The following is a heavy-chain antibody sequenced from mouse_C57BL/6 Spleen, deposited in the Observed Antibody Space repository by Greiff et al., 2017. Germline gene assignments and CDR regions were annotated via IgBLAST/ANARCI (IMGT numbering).Heavy chain of an antibody. CDR3: ARSGYSNYDYAMDY. D-gene: IGHD2-5*01. Sequence: VQLQQPGAELVKPGASVKMSCKASGYTFTSYWITWVKQRPGQGLEWIGDIYPGSGSTNYNEQFKSKATLTVDTSSSTAYMQLSSLTSEYSAVYYCARSGYSNYDYAMDYWGQGTSVTVSS. V-gene: IGHV1-55*01. J-gene: IGHJ4*01. CDR2: IYPGSGST. CDR1: GYTFTSYW.